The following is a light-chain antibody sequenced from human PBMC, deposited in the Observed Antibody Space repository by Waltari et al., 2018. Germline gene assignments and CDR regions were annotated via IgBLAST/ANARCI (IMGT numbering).Light chain of an antibody. CDR1: AFAKEF. Sequence: SYELTQPPSVSVSPGQTARITCSGDAFAKEFPYWYQQKAGQAPVMVRFKDTERPSGIPELFSGSSSGTTVTLTISGGQAEDEADYYCQSSDNSGTFVIFGGGTKVTVL. J-gene: IGLJ2*01. CDR2: KDT. V-gene: IGLV3-25*03. CDR3: QSSDNSGTFVI.